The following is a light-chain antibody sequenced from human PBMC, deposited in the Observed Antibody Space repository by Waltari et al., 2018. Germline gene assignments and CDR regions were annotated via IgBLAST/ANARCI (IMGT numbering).Light chain of an antibody. CDR2: EDH. V-gene: IGLV6-57*02. Sequence: NFMLTQPHSVSESPGKTVTISCSGSSGSIANNYVPWYQQRPGSAPNTVIYEDHQRPSGVPDRFSGSIDSSSNSASLTISGLKTEDEADYYCQSYDGTNWVFGGGTKLTVL. J-gene: IGLJ3*02. CDR1: SGSIANNY. CDR3: QSYDGTNWV.